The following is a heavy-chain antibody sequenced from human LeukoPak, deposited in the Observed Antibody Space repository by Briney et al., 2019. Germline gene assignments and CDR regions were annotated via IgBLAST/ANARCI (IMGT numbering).Heavy chain of an antibody. Sequence: PGRSLRLSCAASGFTFSNYGMHWVRQAPGKGLEWVANIKQDGSEKYYVDSVKGRFTIPRDNAKNSLYLQMNSLRAEDTAVYYCARIDSSGWYHIPAQIYGYWGQGTLVTVSS. CDR2: IKQDGSEK. CDR1: GFTFSNYG. CDR3: ARIDSSGWYHIPAQIYGY. J-gene: IGHJ4*02. D-gene: IGHD6-19*01. V-gene: IGHV3-7*04.